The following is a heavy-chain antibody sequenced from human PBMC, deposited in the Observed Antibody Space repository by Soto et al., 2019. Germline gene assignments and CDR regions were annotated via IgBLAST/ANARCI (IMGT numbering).Heavy chain of an antibody. CDR2: ISSSSSYI. Sequence: GGSLRLSCAASGFTFSSYSMNRVRQAPGKGLEWVSSISSSSSYIYYADSVKGRFTISRDNAKNSLYLQMNSLRAEDTAVYYCARGIVVVYYMDVWGKGTTVTVSS. CDR3: ARGIVVVYYMDV. CDR1: GFTFSSYS. J-gene: IGHJ6*03. D-gene: IGHD2-2*01. V-gene: IGHV3-21*01.